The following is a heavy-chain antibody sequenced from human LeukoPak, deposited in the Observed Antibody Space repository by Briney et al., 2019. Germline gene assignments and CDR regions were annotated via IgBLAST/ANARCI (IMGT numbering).Heavy chain of an antibody. CDR1: GGTFSGYA. CDR2: IIPIFGTA. J-gene: IGHJ4*02. Sequence: ASVKVSCKASGGTFSGYAISWVRQAPGQGLEWMGGIIPIFGTANYAQKFQGRVTITADKSTSTAYMELSSLRSEDTAVYYCARARLAVAGDLFDYWGQGTLVTVSS. CDR3: ARARLAVAGDLFDY. V-gene: IGHV1-69*06. D-gene: IGHD6-19*01.